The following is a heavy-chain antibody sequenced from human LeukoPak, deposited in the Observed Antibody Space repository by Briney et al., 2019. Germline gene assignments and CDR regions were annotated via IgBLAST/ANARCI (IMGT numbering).Heavy chain of an antibody. CDR1: GYTFTSYD. Sequence: ASVKVSCKASGYTFTSYDINWVRQATGQGLEWMGWMNPNSGNTGYAQKFQGRVTMTRNTSISTAYMELSSLRSEDTAVYYCARGPAITMIVVVTPGGYYYGMDVWGQGTTATVSS. CDR3: ARGPAITMIVVVTPGGYYYGMDV. CDR2: MNPNSGNT. J-gene: IGHJ6*02. V-gene: IGHV1-8*01. D-gene: IGHD3-22*01.